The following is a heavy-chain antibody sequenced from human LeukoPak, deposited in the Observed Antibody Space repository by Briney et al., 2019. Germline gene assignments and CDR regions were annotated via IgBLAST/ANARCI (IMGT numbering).Heavy chain of an antibody. CDR1: GGSISSYY. CDR3: ARYYSNNWYRNNWFDP. D-gene: IGHD6-13*01. CDR2: IYTSGST. J-gene: IGHJ5*02. V-gene: IGHV4-4*07. Sequence: SSETLSLTCTVSGGSISSYYWSWIRQPAGKGLEWIGRIYTSGSTNYNPSLKSRVTISVDTSKNQFSMKLSSVTAADTAVYYCARYYSNNWYRNNWFDPWGQGTLVTVSS.